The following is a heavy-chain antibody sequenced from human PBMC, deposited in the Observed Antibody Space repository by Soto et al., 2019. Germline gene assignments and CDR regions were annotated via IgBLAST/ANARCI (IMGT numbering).Heavy chain of an antibody. CDR1: GFTFSSYN. J-gene: IGHJ5*02. CDR3: ATEGDSSGWYNWFDP. V-gene: IGHV3-48*01. D-gene: IGHD3-22*01. CDR2: ISSGTSTI. Sequence: EVQLAESGGGLVQPGGSLRLSCAASGFTFSSYNMKWVRQAPGKGLEWVSYISSGTSTIYYADSVKGRFTISRDNAKNSLYLQMNSLRAEDTAVYYCATEGDSSGWYNWFDPWGQGTLVTVSS.